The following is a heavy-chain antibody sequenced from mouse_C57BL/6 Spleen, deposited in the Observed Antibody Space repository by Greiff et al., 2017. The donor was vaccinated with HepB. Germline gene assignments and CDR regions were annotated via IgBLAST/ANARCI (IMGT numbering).Heavy chain of an antibody. D-gene: IGHD4-1*01. V-gene: IGHV1-64*01. J-gene: IGHJ2*01. CDR1: GYTFTSYW. CDR2: IHPNSGST. CDR3: AREGDWVDY. Sequence: QVQLQQPGAELVKPGASVKLSCKASGYTFTSYWMHWVKQRPGQGLEWIGMIHPNSGSTNYNEKFKNKATLTVDKSSSTAYMQLSSLTSEDSAVYYCAREGDWVDYWGKGTTLTVSS.